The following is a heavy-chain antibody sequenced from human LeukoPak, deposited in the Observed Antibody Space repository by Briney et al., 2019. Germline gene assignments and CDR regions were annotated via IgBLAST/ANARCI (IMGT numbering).Heavy chain of an antibody. D-gene: IGHD5-24*01. Sequence: GASVKVSCKVVAYDFTGYFIHWVRQAPGQGPEWMGRLNPNTGHAVYAFKFQGRVTITRDTFSSTAYMEVTRLTSDDTALYYCAKDRDGANRIILWGQGTLVTVSS. CDR3: AKDRDGANRIIL. V-gene: IGHV1-2*06. J-gene: IGHJ4*02. CDR1: AYDFTGYF. CDR2: LNPNTGHA.